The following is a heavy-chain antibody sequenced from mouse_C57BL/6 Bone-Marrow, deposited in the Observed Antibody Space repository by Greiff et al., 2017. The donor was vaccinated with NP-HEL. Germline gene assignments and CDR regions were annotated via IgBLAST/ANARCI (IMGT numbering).Heavy chain of an antibody. Sequence: EVKLVESGGGLVQSGRSLRLSCATSGFTFSDFYMEWVRQAPGKGLEWIAASRNKANDYTTEYSASVKGRFIVSRDTSQSILYLQMNALRAEDTAIYYCERDPYYYGSSYGAMDYWGQGTSVTVSS. V-gene: IGHV7-1*01. CDR3: ERDPYYYGSSYGAMDY. J-gene: IGHJ4*01. D-gene: IGHD1-1*01. CDR2: SRNKANDYTT. CDR1: GFTFSDFY.